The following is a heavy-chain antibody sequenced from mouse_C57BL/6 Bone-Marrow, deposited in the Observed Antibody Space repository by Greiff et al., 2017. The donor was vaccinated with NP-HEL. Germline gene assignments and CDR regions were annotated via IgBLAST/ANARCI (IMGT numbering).Heavy chain of an antibody. CDR1: GFNIKDDY. V-gene: IGHV14-4*01. D-gene: IGHD1-1*02. CDR2: IDPENGDT. J-gene: IGHJ3*01. Sequence: EVMLVESGAELVRPGASVKLSCTASGFNIKDDYMHWVKQRPEQGLEWIGWIDPENGDTEYASKFQGKATITADTSSNTAYLQLSSLTSEDTAVYYCITGGPFAYWGQGTLVTVSA. CDR3: ITGGPFAY.